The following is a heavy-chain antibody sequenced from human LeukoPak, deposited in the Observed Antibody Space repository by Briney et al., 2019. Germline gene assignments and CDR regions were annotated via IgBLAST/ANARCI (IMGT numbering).Heavy chain of an antibody. CDR3: ARDDYGGTSGFDI. V-gene: IGHV1-69*05. CDR1: GGSFSSYA. J-gene: IGHJ3*02. D-gene: IGHD4-23*01. Sequence: GASVKVSCKASGGSFSSYAISWVRQAPGQGLEWMGGIIPIFGTANYAQKFQGRVTITTDESTSTAYMELSSLRSEDTAVYYCARDDYGGTSGFDIGGQGTMVTVSS. CDR2: IIPIFGTA.